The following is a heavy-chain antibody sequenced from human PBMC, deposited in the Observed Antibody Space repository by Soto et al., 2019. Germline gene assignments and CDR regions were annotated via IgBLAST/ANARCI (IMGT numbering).Heavy chain of an antibody. D-gene: IGHD1-1*01. J-gene: IGHJ6*02. CDR3: ARDTTAYNGMDV. CDR1: GFIVSSNY. Sequence: GGSLRLSCAASGFIVSSNYMSWVRQAPGKGLEWVSLIYTGGSTYYADSVKGRFTISRDNSKNTLYLQMNSLRAEDTAVYYCARDTTAYNGMDVWGQGTTVTVSS. CDR2: IYTGGST. V-gene: IGHV3-53*01.